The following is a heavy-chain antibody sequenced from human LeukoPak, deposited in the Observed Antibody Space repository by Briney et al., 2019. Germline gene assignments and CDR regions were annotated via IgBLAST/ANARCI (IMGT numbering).Heavy chain of an antibody. CDR1: GFTFSSYA. Sequence: GGSLRLSCAASGFTFSSYAMSWVRQAPGKGLEWVSAIGGSGGSIYYADSVKGRFTISRDNSKNTLYLQMNSLRAEDTAVYYCAMRFGEPKGDWGQGTLVTVPS. CDR2: IGGSGGSI. D-gene: IGHD3-10*01. V-gene: IGHV3-23*01. J-gene: IGHJ4*02. CDR3: AMRFGEPKGD.